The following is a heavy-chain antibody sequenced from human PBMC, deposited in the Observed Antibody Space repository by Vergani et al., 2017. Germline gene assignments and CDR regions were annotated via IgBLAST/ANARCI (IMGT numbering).Heavy chain of an antibody. V-gene: IGHV1-69*13. CDR3: ARDPLWFGELSKPLDY. Sequence: QVQLVQSGAEVKKPGSSVKVSCKASGGPFKNSAFSWVRQAPGQGLEWMGRIIPIFGTVNYGQKFQGRVTITANESTTTAYMELSSLRSEDTAMYYCARDPLWFGELSKPLDYWGQGTLVTVSS. CDR2: IIPIFGTV. D-gene: IGHD3-10*01. J-gene: IGHJ4*02. CDR1: GGPFKNSA.